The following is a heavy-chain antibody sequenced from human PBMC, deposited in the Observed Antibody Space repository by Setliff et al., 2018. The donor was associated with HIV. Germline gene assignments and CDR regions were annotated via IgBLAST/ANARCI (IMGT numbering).Heavy chain of an antibody. V-gene: IGHV4-39*07. CDR2: IYHNGIT. D-gene: IGHD5-12*01. CDR3: ARLGAEDFSDYDWVDY. J-gene: IGHJ4*02. Sequence: SETLSLTCTVSGGSISSSNYYWGWIRQPPGKGLEWIGSIYHNGITYYNPSLKSRVTISVDTSKNQFSLNLNSVTAADTAVYYCARLGAEDFSDYDWVDYWGQGTLVTVSS. CDR1: GGSISSSNYY.